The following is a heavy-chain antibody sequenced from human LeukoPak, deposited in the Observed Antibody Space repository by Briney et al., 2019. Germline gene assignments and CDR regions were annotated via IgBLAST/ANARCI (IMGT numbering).Heavy chain of an antibody. CDR2: INHSGST. Sequence: TETLSLTCAVYGGSFSGYYWSWIRQPPGKGLEWIGEINHSGSTNYNPSLKSRVTISVDTSKNQFSLKLSSVTAADTAVYYCARGWAYCSGGSCYFAIFDYWGQGTLVTVSS. D-gene: IGHD2-15*01. CDR3: ARGWAYCSGGSCYFAIFDY. V-gene: IGHV4-34*01. J-gene: IGHJ4*02. CDR1: GGSFSGYY.